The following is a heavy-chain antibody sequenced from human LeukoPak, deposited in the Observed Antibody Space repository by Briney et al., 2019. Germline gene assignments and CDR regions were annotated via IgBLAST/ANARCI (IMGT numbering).Heavy chain of an antibody. Sequence: PSETLSLTCTVSGGSISSGGYYWSWIRQPPGKGLEWIGYIYHSGSTYYNPSLKSRVTISVDRSKNQFSLKLSSVTAADTAVYYCARGITIFGVVIANWFDPWGQGTLVTASS. CDR3: ARGITIFGVVIANWFDP. CDR1: GGSISSGGYY. J-gene: IGHJ5*02. CDR2: IYHSGST. D-gene: IGHD3-3*01. V-gene: IGHV4-30-2*01.